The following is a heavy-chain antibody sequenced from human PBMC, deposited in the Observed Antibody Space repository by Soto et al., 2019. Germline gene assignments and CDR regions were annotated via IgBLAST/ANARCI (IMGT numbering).Heavy chain of an antibody. V-gene: IGHV3-23*01. CDR1: GFTFSSYA. CDR2: ISGSGGST. D-gene: IGHD1-26*01. J-gene: IGHJ6*02. Sequence: PGGSLRLSCAASGFTFSSYAMSWVRQAPGKGLEWVSAISGSGGSTYYADSVKGRFTISRDNSKNTLYLQMNSLRAEDTAVYYCAKDLGIEPAPTFGMDVWGQGTTVTVSS. CDR3: AKDLGIEPAPTFGMDV.